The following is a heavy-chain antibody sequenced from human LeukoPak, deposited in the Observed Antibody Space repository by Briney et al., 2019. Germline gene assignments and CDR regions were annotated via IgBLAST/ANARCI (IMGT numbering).Heavy chain of an antibody. Sequence: PSETLSLTCTVSGDSISSYYWSWIRQTPGKGLEWIGYIHTNGRTNYSPSLKSRVTMSVDSSKNQLSLMLSSVTAADAAVYYCTRRAPNSYGHYLDSWGQGTLVTVSS. CDR1: GDSISSYY. CDR2: IHTNGRT. V-gene: IGHV4-4*09. J-gene: IGHJ4*02. D-gene: IGHD3-10*01. CDR3: TRRAPNSYGHYLDS.